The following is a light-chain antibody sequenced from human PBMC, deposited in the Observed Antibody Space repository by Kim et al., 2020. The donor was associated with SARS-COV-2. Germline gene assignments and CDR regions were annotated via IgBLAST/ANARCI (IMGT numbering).Light chain of an antibody. CDR1: SSNVGSNT. CDR2: SNN. J-gene: IGLJ1*01. V-gene: IGLV1-44*01. Sequence: HRFTISCSGSSSNVGSNTVNWYQQLTGTAPKLLIYSNNQRPSGVPDRFSGSKSGTSASLAISGLKSKDEADYYCAAWDDSLNGRYVFGTGTKVTVL. CDR3: AAWDDSLNGRYV.